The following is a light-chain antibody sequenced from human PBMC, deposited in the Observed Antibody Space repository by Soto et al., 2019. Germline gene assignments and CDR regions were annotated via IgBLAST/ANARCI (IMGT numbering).Light chain of an antibody. V-gene: IGKV3-11*01. CDR1: QYVNIY. Sequence: EIVLTQSPATVSLSPGERVTLSCRASQYVNIYLAWYQQKPGQAPRLLIYGASTRATGVPDRFSGSGSGTDFTLTISELEPEDFAVYYCQLYHWSLTWTFGPGTKVDIK. J-gene: IGKJ1*01. CDR2: GAS. CDR3: QLYHWSLTWT.